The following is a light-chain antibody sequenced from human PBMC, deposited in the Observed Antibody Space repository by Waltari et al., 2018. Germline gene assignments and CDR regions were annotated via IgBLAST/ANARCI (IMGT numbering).Light chain of an antibody. CDR1: ENIGSY. Sequence: DIHMTQSPPSLSASIGDRVTITCRASENIGSYLNWYHQKSGEVPRLLIYSASTLQCGVPPGFSGSRSATDFTFTISSLQPEYCAVYYCQHSFETPYSFGQGTKVEIK. V-gene: IGKV1-39*01. CDR2: SAS. J-gene: IGKJ2*03. CDR3: QHSFETPYS.